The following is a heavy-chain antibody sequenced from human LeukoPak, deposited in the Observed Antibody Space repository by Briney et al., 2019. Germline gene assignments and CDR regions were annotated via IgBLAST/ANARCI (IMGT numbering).Heavy chain of an antibody. CDR1: GGSISRSSYY. V-gene: IGHV4-39*01. CDR3: ARSGSIDMIVVFTFDY. Sequence: SETLSLTCTVSGGSISRSSYYWGWIRQPPGKGLEWIGSIYYSGSTYYNPSLKSRVTISVDTSKNQFSLKLSPVTAADTAVYYCARSGSIDMIVVFTFDYWGQGTLVTVSS. D-gene: IGHD3-22*01. J-gene: IGHJ4*02. CDR2: IYYSGST.